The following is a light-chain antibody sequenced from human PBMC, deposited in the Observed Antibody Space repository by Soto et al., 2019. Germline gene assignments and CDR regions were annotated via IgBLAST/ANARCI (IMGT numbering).Light chain of an antibody. CDR1: SSDIGANNF. CDR2: DVN. V-gene: IGLV2-14*03. Sequence: QSVLTQPASVSGSPGQSVTISCTGTSSDIGANNFFSWYQQHPGKAPKLMLYDVNIRPSGVSNLFSGSKSGTTASLTISGLEAEDEADYYCTSWTTSTTMIFGGGTKVTVL. CDR3: TSWTTSTTMI. J-gene: IGLJ2*01.